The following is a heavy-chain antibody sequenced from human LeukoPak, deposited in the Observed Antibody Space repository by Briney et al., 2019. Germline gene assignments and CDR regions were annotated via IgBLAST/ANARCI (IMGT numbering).Heavy chain of an antibody. CDR1: GFTFSNAW. V-gene: IGHV3-15*01. Sequence: GGSLRLSCAASGFTFSNAWMSWVRQTPGKGLEWVGRIKSKTDGGTTDYAAPVKGRFTISRDDSKNTLYLQMNSLKTEDTAVYYCTRALRPLYSYGPYYFDYWGQGTLVTVSS. D-gene: IGHD5-18*01. CDR2: IKSKTDGGTT. J-gene: IGHJ4*02. CDR3: TRALRPLYSYGPYYFDY.